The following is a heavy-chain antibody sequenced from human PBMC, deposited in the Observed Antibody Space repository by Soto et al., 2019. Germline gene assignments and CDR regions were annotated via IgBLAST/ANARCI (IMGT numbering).Heavy chain of an antibody. V-gene: IGHV4-61*01. Sequence: SWPMSLTCTVSGGSVSNGMYYWSWIRQPPGKGLEWIGNVYFTGTTIYNPSLKSRVTMSVDTYKDQFFLKLTSVTAADTAVYYGARGGGYDSLDLWGKRIHITVSS. D-gene: IGHD2-15*01. CDR1: GGSVSNGMYY. J-gene: IGHJ4*02. CDR2: VYFTGTT. CDR3: ARGGGYDSLDL.